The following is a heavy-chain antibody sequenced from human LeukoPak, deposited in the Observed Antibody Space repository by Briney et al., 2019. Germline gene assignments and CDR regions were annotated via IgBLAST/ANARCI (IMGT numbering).Heavy chain of an antibody. CDR2: VIPILGIT. CDR3: ARSFGYSLHY. CDR1: GGTFSSYA. D-gene: IGHD5-18*01. V-gene: IGHV1-69*04. J-gene: IGHJ4*02. Sequence: SVKVSCKASGGTFSSYAISWVRQAPGQGLEWMGRVIPILGITNYAQKFQGRVTITADKSTSTAYMELSSLRSEDTAVYYCARSFGYSLHYWGQGTLVTVSS.